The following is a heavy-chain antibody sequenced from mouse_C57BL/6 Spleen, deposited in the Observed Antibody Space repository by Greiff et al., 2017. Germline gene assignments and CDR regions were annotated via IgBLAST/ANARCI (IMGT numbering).Heavy chain of an antibody. CDR2: ISYDGSN. CDR1: GYSITSGYY. V-gene: IGHV3-6*01. J-gene: IGHJ2*01. D-gene: IGHD3-1*01. Sequence: EVKLQESGPGLVKPSQSLSLTCSVTGYSITSGYYWNWIRQFPGNKLEWMGYISYDGSNNYNPSLKNRISITRDTSKNKFFLKLNSVTTEDTATYYCAREGGYYFDYWGQGTTLTVSS. CDR3: AREGGYYFDY.